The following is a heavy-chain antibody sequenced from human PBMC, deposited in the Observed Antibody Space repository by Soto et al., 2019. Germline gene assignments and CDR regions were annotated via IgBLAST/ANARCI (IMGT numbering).Heavy chain of an antibody. J-gene: IGHJ6*02. CDR3: ARAMSGSSYYYYGLDV. CDR1: GFTFSSYA. Sequence: GGSLRLSCAVSGFTFSSYAMSWVRRPPGRGLEWVSAITGTGGSTYYADSVKGRFTMSRDNSKNTLYLQMNSLRAEDTAVYYCARAMSGSSYYYYGLDVWGQGTTVTVSS. V-gene: IGHV3-23*01. CDR2: ITGTGGST. D-gene: IGHD3-3*01.